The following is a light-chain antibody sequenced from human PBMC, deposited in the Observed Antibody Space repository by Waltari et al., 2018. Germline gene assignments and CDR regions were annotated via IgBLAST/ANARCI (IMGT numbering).Light chain of an antibody. J-gene: IGKJ1*01. V-gene: IGKV1-9*01. CDR1: QGISNY. CDR2: AAS. Sequence: IQLTQSPSSLPASVGDRVTITCRASQGISNYLAWYQQKPGKDPKHLIYAASTLQSGVPSRFSGSGSGTDFNLAISSLQPEDFATDYCRQLNSYQWTFGQGTKVEIK. CDR3: RQLNSYQWT.